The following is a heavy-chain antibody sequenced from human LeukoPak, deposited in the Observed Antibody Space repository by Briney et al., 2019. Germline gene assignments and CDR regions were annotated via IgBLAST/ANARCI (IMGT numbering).Heavy chain of an antibody. D-gene: IGHD3-22*01. CDR3: ARDDDSSGYEGD. CDR1: GFTFDDYA. CDR2: ISWNSGSI. J-gene: IGHJ4*02. Sequence: PGGSLRLSCAASGFTFDDYAMHWVRQAPGKGLEWVSGISWNSGSIGYADSVKGRFTISRDNAKNSLYLQMNSLRAEDTAVYYCARDDDSSGYEGDWGQGTLVTVSS. V-gene: IGHV3-9*01.